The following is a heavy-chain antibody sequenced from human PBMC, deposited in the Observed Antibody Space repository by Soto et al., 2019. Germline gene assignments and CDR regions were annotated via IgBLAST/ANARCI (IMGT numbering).Heavy chain of an antibody. CDR3: AKGVAARPYYFDY. CDR1: GFTFSSYA. V-gene: IGHV3-23*01. J-gene: IGHJ4*02. D-gene: IGHD6-6*01. CDR2: ISGSGGST. Sequence: DVQLLESGGGLVQPGGSLRLSCAASGFTFSSYAMSWVRQAPGKGLEWVSVISGSGGSTYYADSVKGRFTISRDNSKNTLYLQMNSLRAEDTAVYYCAKGVAARPYYFDYWGQGTLVTVSS.